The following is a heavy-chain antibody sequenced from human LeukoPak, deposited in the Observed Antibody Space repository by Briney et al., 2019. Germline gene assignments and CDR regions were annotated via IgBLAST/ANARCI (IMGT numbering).Heavy chain of an antibody. CDR2: ISSSSSTI. CDR3: ARGRVPAAGD. V-gene: IGHV3-48*01. CDR1: GFTFSSYS. D-gene: IGHD2-2*01. J-gene: IGHJ4*02. Sequence: GGSLRLSCAASGFTFSSYSMNWVRQAPGKGLEWVSYISSSSSTIYYADSVKGRFTISRDNAKNSLYLQMNSLRAEDTAVYYCARGRVPAAGDWGQGTLVTVSP.